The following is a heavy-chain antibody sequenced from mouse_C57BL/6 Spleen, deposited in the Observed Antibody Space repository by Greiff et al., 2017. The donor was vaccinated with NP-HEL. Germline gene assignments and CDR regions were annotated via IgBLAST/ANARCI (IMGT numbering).Heavy chain of an antibody. CDR1: GYTFTSYG. V-gene: IGHV1-81*01. CDR2: IYPRSGNT. Sequence: VQRVESGAELARPGASVKLSCKASGYTFTSYGISWVKQRTGQGLEWIGEIYPRSGNTYYNEKFKGKATLTADKSSSTAYMELRSLTSEDSAVYFCARSGYYGSRYFDYWGQGTTLTVSS. D-gene: IGHD1-1*01. CDR3: ARSGYYGSRYFDY. J-gene: IGHJ2*01.